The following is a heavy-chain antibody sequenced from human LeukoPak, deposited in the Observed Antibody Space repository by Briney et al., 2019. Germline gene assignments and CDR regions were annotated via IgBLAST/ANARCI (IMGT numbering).Heavy chain of an antibody. J-gene: IGHJ4*02. Sequence: GGSLRLSCAASGFTVSSNYMSWVRQAPGKGLEWVSIISSGGSTYYADSVKGRFTISRDNSKNTLYLQMNSLRAEDTAVYYCARDFITMVRGVSAGYYFDYWGQGTLVTVSS. V-gene: IGHV3-66*01. D-gene: IGHD3-10*01. CDR2: ISSGGST. CDR3: ARDFITMVRGVSAGYYFDY. CDR1: GFTVSSNY.